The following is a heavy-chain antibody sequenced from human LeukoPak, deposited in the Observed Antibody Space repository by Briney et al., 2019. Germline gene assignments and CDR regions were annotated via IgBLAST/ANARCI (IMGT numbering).Heavy chain of an antibody. CDR2: IYYSGST. D-gene: IGHD3-22*01. CDR3: VRGNYDSRGYSNAFDI. Sequence: PSETLSPTCTVSGVSTSSSYWSWIRQPPGKRLEWIGYIYYSGSTNSNPSLKSRVTISADTSKNQFSLKLNSVTAADTAVYYCVRGNYDSRGYSNAFDIWGQGAMVTVSS. J-gene: IGHJ3*02. V-gene: IGHV4-59*01. CDR1: GVSTSSSY.